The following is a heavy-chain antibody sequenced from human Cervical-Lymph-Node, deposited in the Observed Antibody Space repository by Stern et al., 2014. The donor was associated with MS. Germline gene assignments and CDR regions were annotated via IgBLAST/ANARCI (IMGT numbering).Heavy chain of an antibody. CDR2: ISLDGNSK. Sequence: DQLLESRGSVVQPGRPLRLSFAVSGVTFCSNGMHLVRLDRGKGPVWSVFISLDGNSKYYTVCVKGRFSISRDNAKNTLSVQMNRLRAEDTAVYYCAKEKGPSPSNYYYGMDVWGQGTMVTVS. D-gene: IGHD6-6*01. V-gene: IGHV3-30*18. CDR1: GVTFCSNG. CDR3: AKEKGPSPSNYYYGMDV. J-gene: IGHJ6*02.